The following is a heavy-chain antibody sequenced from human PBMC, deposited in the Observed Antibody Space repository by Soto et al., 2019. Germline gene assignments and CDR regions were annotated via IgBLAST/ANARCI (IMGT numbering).Heavy chain of an antibody. V-gene: IGHV3-21*01. CDR3: AREGRTTVITLDYYYYGMDV. J-gene: IGHJ6*02. D-gene: IGHD4-17*01. Sequence: GGSLRLSCAASGFTFSSYSMNWVRQAPGKGLEWVSSISSSSSYIYYADSVKGRFTISRDNAKNSLYLQMNSLRAEDTAVYYCAREGRTTVITLDYYYYGMDVWAQRTTVTVSS. CDR2: ISSSSSYI. CDR1: GFTFSSYS.